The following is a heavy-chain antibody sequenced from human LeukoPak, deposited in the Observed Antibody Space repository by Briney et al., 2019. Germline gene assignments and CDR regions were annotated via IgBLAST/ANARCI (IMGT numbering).Heavy chain of an antibody. Sequence: GGSLRLSCAASGFTFSSFWMSWVRQAPGKGLEWVANIKQDGSEKYYVDSVKGRFTISRDNAKNSLYLQMNSLKTEDTAVYHCTRDRGAYNLYDYWGQGTLVTVSS. V-gene: IGHV3-7*03. J-gene: IGHJ4*02. CDR2: IKQDGSEK. CDR3: TRDRGAYNLYDY. CDR1: GFTFSSFW. D-gene: IGHD1-1*01.